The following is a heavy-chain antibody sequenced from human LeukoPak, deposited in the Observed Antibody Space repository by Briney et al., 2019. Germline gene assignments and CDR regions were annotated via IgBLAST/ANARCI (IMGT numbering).Heavy chain of an antibody. J-gene: IGHJ4*02. Sequence: GGSLRLSCAASGFTVSSNYMSWVRQAPGKGLEWVSVIYSGGSTYYADSVKGRFTISRDNSKNTLYLQMNSLRAEDTAVYYCAREAIDSSGAFDYWGQGTLVTVSS. CDR1: GFTVSSNY. D-gene: IGHD6-19*01. CDR2: IYSGGST. V-gene: IGHV3-53*01. CDR3: AREAIDSSGAFDY.